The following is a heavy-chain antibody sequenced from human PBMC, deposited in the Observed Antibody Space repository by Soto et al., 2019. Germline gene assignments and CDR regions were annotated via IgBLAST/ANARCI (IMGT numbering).Heavy chain of an antibody. V-gene: IGHV1-8*01. CDR1: GYTFTSYD. CDR2: MNPFSGNA. J-gene: IGHJ4*02. Sequence: QVQLVQSGAEVKKPGASVRVSGKASGYTFTSYDIYWVRQATGQGLEWMGWMNPFSGNAVYTQKFQDRVTMTRDTSINTAYMEMSGLRSEDTAVYYCTRGQGNHWGQGSLVTVSS. CDR3: TRGQGNH.